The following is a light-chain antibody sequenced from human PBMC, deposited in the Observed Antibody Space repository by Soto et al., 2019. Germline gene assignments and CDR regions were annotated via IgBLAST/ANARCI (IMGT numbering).Light chain of an antibody. CDR1: QSVSSY. CDR3: QQRSNWPPT. Sequence: EIVLTQSPATLSLSPGERATLSCRASQSVSSYLAWYQQKPGQAPRLLINDASNRATGIPARFSGSGSGTDFTLTISSLEPEDFAVYYCQQRSNWPPTFGQGTKV. V-gene: IGKV3-11*01. CDR2: DAS. J-gene: IGKJ1*01.